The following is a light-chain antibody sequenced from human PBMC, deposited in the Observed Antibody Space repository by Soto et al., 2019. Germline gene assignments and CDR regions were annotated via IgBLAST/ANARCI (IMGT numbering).Light chain of an antibody. V-gene: IGKV2-30*01. CDR3: MQGTHWPPT. CDR1: QSLVYSDGNTY. Sequence: DVVMTQSPLSLPVTLGQPASISCRSSQSLVYSDGNTYLNWFQQRPGQSPRRLIYKVSNRDSGVPDRFSGSGSDTDFTLKISGVEADDVGVYYCMQGTHWPPTFGQGTKVEIK. J-gene: IGKJ1*01. CDR2: KVS.